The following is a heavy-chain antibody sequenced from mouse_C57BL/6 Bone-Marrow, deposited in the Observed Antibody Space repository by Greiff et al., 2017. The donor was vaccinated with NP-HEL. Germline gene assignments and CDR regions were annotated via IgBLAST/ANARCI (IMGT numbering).Heavy chain of an antibody. CDR3: ARESLYYYGSSAWFAY. CDR2: IYPRSGNT. CDR1: GYTFTSYG. V-gene: IGHV1-81*01. J-gene: IGHJ3*01. D-gene: IGHD1-1*01. Sequence: VQGVESGAELARPGASVKLSCKASGYTFTSYGISWVKQRTGQGLEWIGEIYPRSGNTYYNEKFKGKATLTADKSSSTAYMELRSLTSEDSAVYFCARESLYYYGSSAWFAYWGQGTLVTVS.